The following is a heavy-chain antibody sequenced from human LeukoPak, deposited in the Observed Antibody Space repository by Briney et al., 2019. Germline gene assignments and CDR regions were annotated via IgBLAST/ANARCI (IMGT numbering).Heavy chain of an antibody. D-gene: IGHD3-10*01. J-gene: IGHJ5*02. CDR1: GGSISSGDYY. CDR2: IYYSGST. Sequence: SQTLSLTCTVSGGSISSGDYYWSWIRQPPGKGLEWIGYIYYSGSTYYNPSLKSRVTISVDTSKNQFSLKLSSVTAADTAVYYCARDRFDYGSGGYWFDPWGQGTLVTVSS. CDR3: ARDRFDYGSGGYWFDP. V-gene: IGHV4-30-4*01.